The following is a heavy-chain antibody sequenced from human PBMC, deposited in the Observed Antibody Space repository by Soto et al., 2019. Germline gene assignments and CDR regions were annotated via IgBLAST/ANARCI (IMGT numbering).Heavy chain of an antibody. J-gene: IGHJ6*02. CDR1: GGSFGNYA. Sequence: QVQLVQSGAEVKKPGSSVKVSCKASGGSFGNYAINWVRQTPGQGLEWLGGMIPIFGSPNYAQKFQGRVTITADESSITAYMELRSLRSEDTAVYYCAGTVEIPYYHGMDVGGQGTTVTVSS. CDR2: MIPIFGSP. V-gene: IGHV1-69*01. D-gene: IGHD4-4*01. CDR3: AGTVEIPYYHGMDV.